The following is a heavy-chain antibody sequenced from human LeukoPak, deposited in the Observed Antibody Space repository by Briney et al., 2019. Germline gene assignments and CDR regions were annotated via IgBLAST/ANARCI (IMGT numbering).Heavy chain of an antibody. CDR1: GGSISSYY. CDR2: IYTSGST. V-gene: IGHV4-4*07. D-gene: IGHD6-19*01. Sequence: SETLSLTCTVSGGSISSYYWSWIRQPAGKGLEWIGRIYTSGSTNYNPSLKSRVTMSVDTSKNQFSLKLSSVTAADTAVYYCARDLTVAGTGDYYYYYGMGVWGQGTTVTVSS. J-gene: IGHJ6*02. CDR3: ARDLTVAGTGDYYYYYGMGV.